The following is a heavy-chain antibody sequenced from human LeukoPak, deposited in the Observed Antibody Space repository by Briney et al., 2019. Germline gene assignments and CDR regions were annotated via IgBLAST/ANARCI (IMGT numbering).Heavy chain of an antibody. D-gene: IGHD3-3*01. CDR2: IIPIFGTA. Sequence: SVKVSCKASGGTFSGYAISWVRQAPGQGLEWMGGIIPIFGTANYAQKFQGRVTITTDESTSTAYMELSSLRSEDTAVYYCASGTGITIFGVVTQSGYFDYWGQGTLVTVSS. CDR3: ASGTGITIFGVVTQSGYFDY. CDR1: GGTFSGYA. J-gene: IGHJ4*02. V-gene: IGHV1-69*05.